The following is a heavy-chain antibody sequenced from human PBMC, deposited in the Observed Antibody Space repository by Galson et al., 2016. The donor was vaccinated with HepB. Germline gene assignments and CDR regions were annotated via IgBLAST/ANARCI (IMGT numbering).Heavy chain of an antibody. D-gene: IGHD3-10*02. CDR1: GLSVSINY. CDR2: IYSGGST. Sequence: SLRLSCAASGLSVSINYMSWVRQAPGKGLEWVSVIYSGGSTFYADSVMGRFTISRDNSNNMLFLQMDSLRPDDTAVYYCAKRHEYRPPVGCSVDYWGQGTLVSVSS. J-gene: IGHJ4*02. CDR3: AKRHEYRPPVGCSVDY. V-gene: IGHV3-66*02.